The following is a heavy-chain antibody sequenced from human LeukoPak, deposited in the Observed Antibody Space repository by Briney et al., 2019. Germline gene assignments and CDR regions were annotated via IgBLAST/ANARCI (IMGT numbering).Heavy chain of an antibody. CDR2: INPSGGDT. CDR1: GYTFTSYY. Sequence: ASVKVSCKASGYTFTSYYMHWVRQAPGQGLEWMGIINPSGGDTSYAQKFQGRLTMTRDTSTNTVYMELTSLRSEDTAVYYCARGVMDNLRSDYWGQGTLVTVSS. V-gene: IGHV1-46*01. CDR3: ARGVMDNLRSDY. J-gene: IGHJ4*02. D-gene: IGHD1-14*01.